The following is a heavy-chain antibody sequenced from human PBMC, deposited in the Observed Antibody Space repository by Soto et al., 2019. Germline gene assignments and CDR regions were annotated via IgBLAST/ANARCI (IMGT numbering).Heavy chain of an antibody. Sequence: SETLSLTCTVSGGSISSSSYYWGWIRQPPGKGLEWIGSIYYSGSTYYNPSLKSRVTISVDTSKNQFSLKLSSVTAADTAVYYCARAPYDFWSGYYYWFDPRGQGTLVTVSS. CDR3: ARAPYDFWSGYYYWFDP. CDR1: GGSISSSSYY. CDR2: IYYSGST. D-gene: IGHD3-3*01. V-gene: IGHV4-39*01. J-gene: IGHJ5*02.